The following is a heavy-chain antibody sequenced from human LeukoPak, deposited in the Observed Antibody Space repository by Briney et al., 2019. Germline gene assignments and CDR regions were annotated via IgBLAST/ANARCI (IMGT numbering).Heavy chain of an antibody. CDR3: ARASTEFYSGYPSPYGAFDI. J-gene: IGHJ3*02. D-gene: IGHD3-10*01. V-gene: IGHV4-59*12. CDR1: GGSISSYY. Sequence: SETLSLTCTVSGGSISSYYWSWIRQPPGKGLEWLGYIYYSGSTNYNPSLKSRVTISVDTSKNQFSLKLTSVTAADTAVYYCARASTEFYSGYPSPYGAFDIWGQGTMVTVSS. CDR2: IYYSGST.